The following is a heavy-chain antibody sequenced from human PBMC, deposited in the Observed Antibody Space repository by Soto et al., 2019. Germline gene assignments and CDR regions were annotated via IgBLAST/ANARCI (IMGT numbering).Heavy chain of an antibody. D-gene: IGHD1-26*01. CDR3: ARGLITGSQYSGGWYYLDS. J-gene: IGHJ4*02. V-gene: IGHV4-39*01. CDR1: GGSISSSSYY. CDR2: IYYSGST. Sequence: SETLSLTCTVSGGSISSSSYYWGWIRQPPGKGLEWIGSIYYSGSTYYNPSLKSRVTISVDTSKNQFSLKLSSVTAADTAVYYCARGLITGSQYSGGWYYLDSWGQGTQVTVSS.